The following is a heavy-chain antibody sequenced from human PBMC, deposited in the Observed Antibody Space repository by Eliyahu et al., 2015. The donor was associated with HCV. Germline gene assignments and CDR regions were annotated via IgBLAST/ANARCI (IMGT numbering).Heavy chain of an antibody. V-gene: IGHV4-59*01. D-gene: IGHD3-10*01. Sequence: QVQLQESGPGLVKLSETLSLTCTVXXGSISSYYWSXIRQPPGKGLEWIGYIYYSGSTNYNPSLKSRVTISVDTSKNQFSLKLSSVTAADTAVYYCARSITMVPRFDPWGQGTLVTVSS. CDR1: XGSISSYY. CDR2: IYYSGST. J-gene: IGHJ5*02. CDR3: ARSITMVPRFDP.